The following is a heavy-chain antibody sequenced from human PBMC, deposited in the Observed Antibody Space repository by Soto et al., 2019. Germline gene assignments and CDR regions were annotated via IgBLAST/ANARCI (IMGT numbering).Heavy chain of an antibody. CDR1: GGAFSDYA. V-gene: IGHV1-69*12. CDR3: ASWLKGPDIGNYYYGMDV. CDR2: IMPIFRAP. D-gene: IGHD2-15*01. Sequence: QVQLVQSGAEVKKPGSSVKVSCKASGGAFSDYAFSWVRQAPGQGLEWLGGIMPIFRAPDYAQKFQGRVTITAHEFTRTAYMEMKSLRSEDTAVYYCASWLKGPDIGNYYYGMDVWGQGTTVTVS. J-gene: IGHJ6*02.